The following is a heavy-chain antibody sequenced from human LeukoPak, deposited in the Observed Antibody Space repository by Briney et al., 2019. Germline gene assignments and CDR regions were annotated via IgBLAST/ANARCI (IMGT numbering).Heavy chain of an antibody. D-gene: IGHD1-26*01. V-gene: IGHV4-61*08. CDR1: GGSISSGGYY. J-gene: IGHJ2*01. CDR2: IYYSGST. CDR3: ARDQELLGFDL. Sequence: KSSETLSLTCTVSGGSISSGGYYWSWIRQPPGKGLEWIGYIYYSGSTNYNPSLKSRVTISVDTSKNQFSLKLSSVTAADTAVYYCARDQELLGFDLWGRGTLVTVSS.